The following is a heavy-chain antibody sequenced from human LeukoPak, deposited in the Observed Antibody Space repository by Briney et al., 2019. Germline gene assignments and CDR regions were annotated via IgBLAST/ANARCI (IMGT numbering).Heavy chain of an antibody. CDR1: GGSISRGGYY. CDR3: ARQTYGDYVGY. CDR2: IYYSGSP. V-gene: IGHV4-31*03. Sequence: SQTLSLTCTVSGGSISRGGYYWSWIRQHPGKGLEWIGYIYYSGSPYYNPSLKSRVTISVDTSKNQFSLRLSSVTAADTAVYYCARQTYGDYVGYWGQGTLVTVSS. J-gene: IGHJ4*02. D-gene: IGHD4-17*01.